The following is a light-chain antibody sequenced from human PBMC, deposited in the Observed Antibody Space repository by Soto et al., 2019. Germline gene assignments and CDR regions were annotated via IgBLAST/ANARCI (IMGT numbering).Light chain of an antibody. CDR1: QSISSW. V-gene: IGKV1-5*01. Sequence: DIQMTQSPSTLSTSVGDRGTITCRASQSISSWLAWYQQKPGKAPKLLIYDASSLESGVPSRFSGSGSGTEFTLTISSLQPDDFSSYYCQQYNRYWTFGQGTKVEIK. J-gene: IGKJ1*01. CDR2: DAS. CDR3: QQYNRYWT.